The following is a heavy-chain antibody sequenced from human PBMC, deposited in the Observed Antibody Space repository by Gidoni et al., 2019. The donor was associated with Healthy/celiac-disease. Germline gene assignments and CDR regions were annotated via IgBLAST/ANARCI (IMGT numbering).Heavy chain of an antibody. V-gene: IGHV4-34*01. CDR2: INHSGST. Sequence: QVQLQQWGAGLLKPSETLSLTCAVYGGAFIGYYWSWSRQPPGKGLEWSGEINHSGSTNYNPSLKRRVTISVDTSKHQFSLKLRSVTAADTAVYYCARGGSGSSGRAFDIWGQGTMVTVSS. J-gene: IGHJ3*02. D-gene: IGHD3-10*01. CDR1: GGAFIGYY. CDR3: ARGGSGSSGRAFDI.